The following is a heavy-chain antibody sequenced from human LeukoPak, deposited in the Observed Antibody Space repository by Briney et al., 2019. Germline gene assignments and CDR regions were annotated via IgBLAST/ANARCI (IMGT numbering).Heavy chain of an antibody. V-gene: IGHV1-2*02. CDR2: INPNSGGT. Sequence: ASVKVSCKASGYTFTGYYMHWVRQAPGQGLEWMGWINPNSGGTNYAQKFQGRVTMTRDTSISTAYMELSRLRSDDTAVYYCASTIAVAGYDAFDIWGQGTMVTVSS. CDR1: GYTFTGYY. J-gene: IGHJ3*02. D-gene: IGHD6-19*01. CDR3: ASTIAVAGYDAFDI.